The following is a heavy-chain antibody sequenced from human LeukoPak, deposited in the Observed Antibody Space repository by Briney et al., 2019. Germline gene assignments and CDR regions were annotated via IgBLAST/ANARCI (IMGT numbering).Heavy chain of an antibody. CDR3: ARIPFARNAFDI. V-gene: IGHV4-61*02. Sequence: SQTLSLTCAVSGGSISSGGYYWSWIRQPAGKGLEWIGRIYTSGSTNYNPSLKSRVTISVDTSKNQFSLKLSSVTAADTAVYYCARIPFARNAFDIWGQGTMVTVSS. CDR1: GGSISSGGYY. D-gene: IGHD2/OR15-2a*01. J-gene: IGHJ3*02. CDR2: IYTSGST.